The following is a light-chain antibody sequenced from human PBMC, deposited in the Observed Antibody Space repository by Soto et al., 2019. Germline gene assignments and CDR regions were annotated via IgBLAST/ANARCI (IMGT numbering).Light chain of an antibody. CDR3: QQYNYHST. J-gene: IGKJ1*01. Sequence: DIQMTQSPSTLSASVGDRVTITCRASQSISSWLAWYQQKPGTAPKLLIYKASTLQTGVPSRFSGSGSGTEFTLTISSLLFYDFATYYCQQYNYHSTSGQGSKVDI. CDR2: KAS. CDR1: QSISSW. V-gene: IGKV1-5*03.